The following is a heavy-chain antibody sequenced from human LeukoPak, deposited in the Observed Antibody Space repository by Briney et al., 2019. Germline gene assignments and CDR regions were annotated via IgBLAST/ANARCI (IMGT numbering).Heavy chain of an antibody. J-gene: IGHJ4*02. CDR1: GYTFTSYY. CDR3: ARGGHVRVYDNSYYGHY. D-gene: IGHD3-22*01. Sequence: ASVKVSCKASGYTFTSYYMYWVRQAPGQGLEWMGIINPSGGRTSYAQKFQGRVTMTRDMSTSTVYMELSSLRSEDTAVYYCARGGHVRVYDNSYYGHYWGQGTLVTVSS. V-gene: IGHV1-46*01. CDR2: INPSGGRT.